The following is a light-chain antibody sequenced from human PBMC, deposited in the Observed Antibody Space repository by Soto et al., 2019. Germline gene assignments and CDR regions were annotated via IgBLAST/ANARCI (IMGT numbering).Light chain of an antibody. CDR3: SSYTTSSTQV. CDR1: SSDIGTYNY. V-gene: IGLV2-14*01. Sequence: QSALTQPASVSGSPGQSITISCTGTSSDIGTYNYVSWYQQHPGKVPKLMIYEVSNRPSGVSNRFSGSNSGNTASLSISGLQAEDVADYYCSSYTTSSTQVFGGGTKVTVL. CDR2: EVS. J-gene: IGLJ3*02.